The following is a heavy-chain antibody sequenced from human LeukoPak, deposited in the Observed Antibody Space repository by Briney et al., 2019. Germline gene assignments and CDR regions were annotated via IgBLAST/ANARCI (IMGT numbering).Heavy chain of an antibody. Sequence: DSVKGRFTISRDNYKNTLYLQMNSLRAEDTAVYYCAKPHTSGYDVDFDYWGQGTLVTVSS. CDR3: AKPHTSGYDVDFDY. J-gene: IGHJ4*02. V-gene: IGHV3-30*02. D-gene: IGHD5-12*01.